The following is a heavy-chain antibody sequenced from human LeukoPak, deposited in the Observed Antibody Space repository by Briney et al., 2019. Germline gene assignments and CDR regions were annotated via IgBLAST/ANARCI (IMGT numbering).Heavy chain of an antibody. CDR1: GFTFSSYS. CDR2: ISGSSSTI. Sequence: PGGSLRLSCAASGFTFSSYSMNWVRQAPGKGLEWGSYISGSSSTIFYADSVKGRFTISRDNVKNSLFLQLNSLRDEDTAVYYCARDEDAFGGQGTLVTVSS. CDR3: ARDEDAF. V-gene: IGHV3-48*02. J-gene: IGHJ4*02.